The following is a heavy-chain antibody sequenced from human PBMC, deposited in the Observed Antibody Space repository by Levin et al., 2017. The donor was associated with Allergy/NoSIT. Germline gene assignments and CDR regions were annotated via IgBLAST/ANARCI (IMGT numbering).Heavy chain of an antibody. CDR3: ARAYRQDGDDGFFDY. V-gene: IGHV3-21*01. D-gene: IGHD4-17*01. J-gene: IGHJ4*02. CDR1: GFTFSSYN. Sequence: GESLKISCAASGFTFSSYNMKWVRQAPGKGLEWVSSISTSSSYIYYADSVKGRFTISRDNAENSLYLQMNTLRAEDTAVYYCARAYRQDGDDGFFDYWGQGTLVTVSS. CDR2: ISTSSSYI.